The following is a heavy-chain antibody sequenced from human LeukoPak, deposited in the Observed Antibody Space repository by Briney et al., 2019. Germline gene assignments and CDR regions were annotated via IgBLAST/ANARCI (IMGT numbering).Heavy chain of an antibody. CDR1: VFSLNTRGVG. V-gene: IGHV2-5*02. Sequence: SGPTLVNPTQTLTLTCTFSVFSLNTRGVGVGWIRQPPGSALEWLALIYWDDDRRYSPSLKSRLTITKDTSKNQVVLTMTNMDPVDTATYFCAHRKNYYDSSVFDNWGQGTLVTVSS. D-gene: IGHD3-22*01. J-gene: IGHJ4*02. CDR3: AHRKNYYDSSVFDN. CDR2: IYWDDDR.